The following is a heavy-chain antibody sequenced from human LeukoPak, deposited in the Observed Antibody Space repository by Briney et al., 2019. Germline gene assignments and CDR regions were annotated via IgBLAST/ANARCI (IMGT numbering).Heavy chain of an antibody. D-gene: IGHD2-2*01. Sequence: ASVKVSCKASGYTFTNYYMHWVRQAPGQGLEWMGWINPNSGGTNYAQKFQGRVTMTRDTSISTAYMELSRLRSDDTAVYYCARDRVGYCSSTSCNYYYMDVWGKGTTVTVSS. V-gene: IGHV1-2*02. CDR1: GYTFTNYY. J-gene: IGHJ6*03. CDR3: ARDRVGYCSSTSCNYYYMDV. CDR2: INPNSGGT.